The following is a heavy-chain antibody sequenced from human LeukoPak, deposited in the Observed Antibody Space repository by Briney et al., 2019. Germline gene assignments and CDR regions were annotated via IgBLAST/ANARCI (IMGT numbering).Heavy chain of an antibody. CDR1: GYSISSGYY. CDR2: IYYSGST. D-gene: IGHD6-19*01. CDR3: ARDSRGSSGCGADY. Sequence: SETLSLTCTVSGYSISSGYYWGWIRQPPGKGLEWIGSIYYSGSTYYNPSLKSRVTISVDTSKNQFSLKLSSVTAADTAVYYCARDSRGSSGCGADYWGQGTLVTVSS. V-gene: IGHV4-38-2*02. J-gene: IGHJ4*02.